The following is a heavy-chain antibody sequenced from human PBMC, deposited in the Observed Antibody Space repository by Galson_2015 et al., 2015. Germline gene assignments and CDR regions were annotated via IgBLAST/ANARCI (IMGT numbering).Heavy chain of an antibody. CDR1: GGSISSGGYY. CDR3: ARDASTSGCFDY. Sequence: TLSLTCTVSGGSISSGGYYWSWIRQHPGKGLEWIGHIYYSGSTYYNPSLKSRVTISVDTSKNQFSLKLSSVTAADTAVYYCARDASTSGCFDYWGQGTLVTVSS. V-gene: IGHV4-31*03. CDR2: IYYSGST. D-gene: IGHD2-2*01. J-gene: IGHJ4*02.